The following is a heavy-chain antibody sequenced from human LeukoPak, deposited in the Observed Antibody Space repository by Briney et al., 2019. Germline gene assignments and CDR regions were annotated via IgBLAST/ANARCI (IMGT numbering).Heavy chain of an antibody. Sequence: ASVKVSCKASGYTFTGYYMHWVRQAPGQGLEWMGWINPNSGGTNYAQKFQGRVTMTRDTSISTAYMELSRLRSDDTAVYYCARTTTIFGVVNYWGQGTPVTVSS. V-gene: IGHV1-2*02. J-gene: IGHJ4*02. CDR1: GYTFTGYY. CDR2: INPNSGGT. CDR3: ARTTTIFGVVNY. D-gene: IGHD3-3*01.